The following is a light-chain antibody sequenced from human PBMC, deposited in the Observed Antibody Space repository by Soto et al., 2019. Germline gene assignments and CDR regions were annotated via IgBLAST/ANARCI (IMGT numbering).Light chain of an antibody. Sequence: EIVLTQSPATLSLSPGERATLSCRASQSVSRYLAWYQQKPGQAPRLLIYDASNRATGIPARFSGSGSGTDFTLTISSLQPEDFATYYCQQLNSYPFTFGQGTRLEIK. J-gene: IGKJ5*01. CDR3: QQLNSYPFT. V-gene: IGKV3-11*01. CDR2: DAS. CDR1: QSVSRY.